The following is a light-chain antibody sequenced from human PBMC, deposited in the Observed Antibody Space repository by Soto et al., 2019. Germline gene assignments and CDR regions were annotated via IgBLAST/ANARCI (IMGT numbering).Light chain of an antibody. V-gene: IGKV3-15*01. CDR1: QGLSGN. Sequence: MGRSPATLSGSAGDGVTLSCRASQGLSGNLAWYQQKPGQAPRLLIYGASTRATGIPSRFSGSGFGTDFTLTISSLQPEDSAIYYCQQADTFPITFGQGTRLEIK. CDR2: GAS. J-gene: IGKJ5*01. CDR3: QQADTFPIT.